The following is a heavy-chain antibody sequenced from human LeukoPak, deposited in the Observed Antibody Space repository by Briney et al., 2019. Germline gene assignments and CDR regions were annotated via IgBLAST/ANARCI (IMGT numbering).Heavy chain of an antibody. V-gene: IGHV3-48*04. CDR3: ARGLTTTPNHFDP. CDR2: ISSSSSTI. D-gene: IGHD4-17*01. J-gene: IGHJ5*02. Sequence: GESLRLSCATSGFPFSRYSMNWVRQAPGKGLEWVSYISSSSSTIYYADSVKGRFTISRDNAKNSLYLQMSSLRAEETAIYYCARGLTTTPNHFDPWGQGTLVTVSS. CDR1: GFPFSRYS.